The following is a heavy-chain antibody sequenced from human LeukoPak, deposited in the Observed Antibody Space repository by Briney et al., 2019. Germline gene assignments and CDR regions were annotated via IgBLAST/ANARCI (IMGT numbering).Heavy chain of an antibody. D-gene: IGHD3-10*01. V-gene: IGHV3-74*01. J-gene: IGHJ4*02. CDR1: GFRFSDFW. Sequence: GGSLRLSCTAFGFRFSDFWMHWVRQAPGKGLEWVSRIRGDWHDTTYADSVKGRFTISRDNAQNTLYLQMNSLRVEDTAVYYCASDRVLGSGSLDNWGQGTLVTVSS. CDR3: ASDRVLGSGSLDN. CDR2: IRGDWHDT.